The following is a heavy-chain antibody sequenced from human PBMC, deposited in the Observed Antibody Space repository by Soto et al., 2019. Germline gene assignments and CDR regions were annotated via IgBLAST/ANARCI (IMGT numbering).Heavy chain of an antibody. CDR2: VYHSGST. Sequence: SDTLSLTCAFSGVSISSYYLWSWVRQPPGRGLEWIGEVYHSGSTNYNPSLKSRVTISVDKSKNQFSLELTSVTAADTGVYYCARGGSNDWQVVFDIWGQGTMVTVS. V-gene: IGHV4-4*02. J-gene: IGHJ3*02. CDR1: GVSISSYYL. CDR3: ARGGSNDWQVVFDI. D-gene: IGHD3-9*01.